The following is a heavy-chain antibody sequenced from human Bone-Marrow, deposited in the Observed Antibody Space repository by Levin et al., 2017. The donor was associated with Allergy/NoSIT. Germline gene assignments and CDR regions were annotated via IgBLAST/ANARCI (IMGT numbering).Heavy chain of an antibody. Sequence: SGGSLRLSCAASGFTFSRYWMHWVRQTPGKGLVWVSRTNIDGSYTNYADSVKGRFTVSRDNAKNTLYLQMNGLRVEDTAVYYCARALDYYYGMDVWGQGTTVAVSS. CDR1: GFTFSRYW. CDR2: TNIDGSYT. CDR3: ARALDYYYGMDV. V-gene: IGHV3-74*01. J-gene: IGHJ6*02.